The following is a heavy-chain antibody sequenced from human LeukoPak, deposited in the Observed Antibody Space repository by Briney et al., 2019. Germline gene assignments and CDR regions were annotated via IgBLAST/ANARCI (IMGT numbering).Heavy chain of an antibody. Sequence: PSETLSLTCTVSGGSISTYYWSWIRQPPGKGLEWIGEINHSGSTNYNPSLKSRVTISVDTSKNQFSLKLSSVTAADTAVYYCARGRGIGVVIRIYFDSWGQGTLVTVSS. CDR3: ARGRGIGVVIRIYFDS. V-gene: IGHV4-34*01. CDR2: INHSGST. CDR1: GGSISTYY. D-gene: IGHD3-3*01. J-gene: IGHJ4*02.